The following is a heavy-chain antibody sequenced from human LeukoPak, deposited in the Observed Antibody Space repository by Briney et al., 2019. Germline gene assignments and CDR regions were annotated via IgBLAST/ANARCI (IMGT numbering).Heavy chain of an antibody. CDR2: INAVGSYT. Sequence: GGSLRLSCAASGYTFSSYWMHWVRQVSAKGLVWVSNINAVGSYTTYADSVKGRFTISRDNAKNTLYLQMSSLRAEDSAVYSCVRVTNYHNVDVWGQGTTVTVSS. J-gene: IGHJ6*02. D-gene: IGHD1-7*01. CDR3: VRVTNYHNVDV. CDR1: GYTFSSYW. V-gene: IGHV3-74*01.